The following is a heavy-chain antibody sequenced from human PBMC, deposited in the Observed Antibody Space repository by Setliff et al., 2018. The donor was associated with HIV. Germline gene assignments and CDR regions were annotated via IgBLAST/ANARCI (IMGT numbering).Heavy chain of an antibody. J-gene: IGHJ6*04. CDR3: ARGPAREGGYWGSDSQGYFQH. V-gene: IGHV4-59*01. CDR2: IHYSGST. CDR1: GGFISSYY. D-gene: IGHD3-22*01. Sequence: ETLSLTCTVSGGFISSYYWSWIRQPPGKGLEWIGYIHYSGSTSYNPSLKSRVTISVDTSKNQFSLKLTSVTAADTAVYYCARGPAREGGYWGSDSQGYFQHWGKGTTVTVSS.